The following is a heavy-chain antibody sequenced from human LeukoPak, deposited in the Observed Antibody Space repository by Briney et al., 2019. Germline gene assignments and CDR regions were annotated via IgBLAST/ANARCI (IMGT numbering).Heavy chain of an antibody. CDR3: ATDYYDSSGYYYFDY. D-gene: IGHD3-22*01. V-gene: IGHV1-24*01. CDR2: FDPEDGET. J-gene: IGHJ4*02. Sequence: ASVKVSCKVSGYTLTELSTHWVRQAPGKGLEWMGGFDPEDGETIYAQKFQGRVTMTEDTSTDTAYMELSSLRSEDTAVYYCATDYYDSSGYYYFDYWGQGTLVTVSS. CDR1: GYTLTELS.